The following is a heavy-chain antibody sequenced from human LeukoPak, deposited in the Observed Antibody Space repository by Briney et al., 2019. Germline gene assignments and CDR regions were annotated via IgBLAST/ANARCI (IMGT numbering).Heavy chain of an antibody. CDR2: ISAYNGNT. CDR1: GYTFTSYG. D-gene: IGHD2-8*01. Sequence: ASVKVSCKASGYTFTSYGISWVRQAPGQGLEWMGWISAYNGNTNYAQKLQGRVTMTTDTSTSTAYMELRSLRSDDTAVYYCARARPYCTNGVCYIDHWGQGTLVTVSS. CDR3: ARARPYCTNGVCYIDH. V-gene: IGHV1-18*01. J-gene: IGHJ4*02.